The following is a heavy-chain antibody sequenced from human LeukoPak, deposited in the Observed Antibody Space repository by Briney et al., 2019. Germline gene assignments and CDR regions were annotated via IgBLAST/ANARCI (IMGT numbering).Heavy chain of an antibody. Sequence: PSETLSLTCTVSGGSISSYYWSWIRQPPGKGLERIGYMYYSGSTNYNPSTTYNPSLKRRVTISVDTSKNQFSLKLSSVTAADTAVYYCARRVGRWFGERAYYYNYMDVWGNGTTVTISS. V-gene: IGHV4-59*12. CDR3: ARRVGRWFGERAYYYNYMDV. CDR2: MYYSGST. CDR1: GGSISSYY. J-gene: IGHJ6*03. D-gene: IGHD3-10*01.